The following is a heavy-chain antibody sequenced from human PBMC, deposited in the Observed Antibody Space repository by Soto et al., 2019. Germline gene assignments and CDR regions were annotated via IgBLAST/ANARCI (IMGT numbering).Heavy chain of an antibody. CDR2: IYPTDSDT. CDR1: GYRFTDYW. CDR3: ARWGTGTYRPNYWFDP. D-gene: IGHD3-16*01. J-gene: IGHJ5*02. Sequence: EVQLVQSGADVKKPGASLTISCKGSGYRFTDYWIGWGRQRPGKGLDLLGIIYPTDSDTLYSPSFQGQVTLSADKSINTANLQWSRLKASAPALYSCARWGTGTYRPNYWFDPWGQGTLVTVSS. V-gene: IGHV5-51*03.